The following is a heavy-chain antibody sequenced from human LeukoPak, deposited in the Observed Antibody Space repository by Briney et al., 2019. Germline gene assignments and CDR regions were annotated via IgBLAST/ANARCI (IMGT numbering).Heavy chain of an antibody. CDR2: ISAYNGNR. J-gene: IGHJ4*02. CDR1: RYTFSSYG. CDR3: ARAGDVHSSFNI. V-gene: IGHV1-18*01. Sequence: ASVKVSCNASRYTFSSYGVGWVRQAPGQGLEWMGWISAYNGNRNTAERFQGRITMTTDTSTSTGYMELRSLRSDDTAVYYCARAGDVHSSFNIWGQGTQVTVSS. D-gene: IGHD6-13*01.